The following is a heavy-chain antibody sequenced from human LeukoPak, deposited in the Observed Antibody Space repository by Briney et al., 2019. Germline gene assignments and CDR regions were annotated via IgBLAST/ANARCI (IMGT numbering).Heavy chain of an antibody. J-gene: IGHJ4*02. V-gene: IGHV3-53*01. CDR1: GFTVSSNY. CDR3: ARDFRARQYGSGSYSVY. CDR2: IYSGGST. Sequence: PGGSLRLSCAASGFTVSSNYMSWVRQAPGKGLEWVSVIYSGGSTYYADSVKGRFTISRDNSKNTLYLQMNSLRAEDTAVYYCARDFRARQYGSGSYSVYWGQGTLVTVSS. D-gene: IGHD3-10*01.